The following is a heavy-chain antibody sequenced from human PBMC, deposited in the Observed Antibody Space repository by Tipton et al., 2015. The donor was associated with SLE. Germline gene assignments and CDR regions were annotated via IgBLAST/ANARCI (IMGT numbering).Heavy chain of an antibody. CDR1: GGSISSSSYY. J-gene: IGHJ5*02. CDR2: IYTSGST. D-gene: IGHD3-22*01. Sequence: TLSLTCTVSGGSISSSSYYWGWIRQPPGKGLEWIGSIYTSGSTNYNPSLKRRLTVSVDTSKNQFSLKLSSVTAADTAVYYCARGVVLDWFDPWGQGTLVTVSS. V-gene: IGHV4-39*07. CDR3: ARGVVLDWFDP.